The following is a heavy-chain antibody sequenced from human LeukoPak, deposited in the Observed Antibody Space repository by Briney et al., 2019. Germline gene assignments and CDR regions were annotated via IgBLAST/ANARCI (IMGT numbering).Heavy chain of an antibody. CDR3: ARFSSGLFDY. D-gene: IGHD6-19*01. J-gene: IGHJ4*02. V-gene: IGHV3-9*01. CDR1: GFTFDDYA. Sequence: GGSLRLSCAASGFTFDDYAMHWVRQAPGKDLEWVSGISWNSGSIGYADSVKGRFTISRDNAKNSLYLQMNSLRAEDTALYYCARFSSGLFDYWGQGTLVTVSS. CDR2: ISWNSGSI.